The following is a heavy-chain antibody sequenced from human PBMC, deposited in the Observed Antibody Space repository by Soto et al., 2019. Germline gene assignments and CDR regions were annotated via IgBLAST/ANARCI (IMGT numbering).Heavy chain of an antibody. V-gene: IGHV3-30*04. Sequence: QVQLVESGGGVVQPGRSLRLSCAASGLTFSSYAMHWVRQAPGKGLEWVAVISYDGSNKYYADSVKGRFTISRDNSKNTLYLQMNSLRAEDTAVYYCAKGRLGSSWYYFDYWGQGTLVTVSS. CDR2: ISYDGSNK. D-gene: IGHD6-13*01. J-gene: IGHJ4*02. CDR3: AKGRLGSSWYYFDY. CDR1: GLTFSSYA.